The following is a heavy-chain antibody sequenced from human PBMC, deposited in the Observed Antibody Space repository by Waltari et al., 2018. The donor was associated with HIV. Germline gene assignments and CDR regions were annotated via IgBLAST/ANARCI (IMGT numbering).Heavy chain of an antibody. CDR2: MNPNSGNT. CDR3: ARNSSAKGNRYFYYGLDV. Sequence: QVHLVQSGPEVKRPGASVKISCKGYGYIFMNFAVNWVRQAAGKGPEWLGWMNPNSGNTASPYIFEERVTMTRDVSTDTAYMEMSGLTPEDTAIYYCARNSSAKGNRYFYYGLDVWGQGTPVTV. J-gene: IGHJ6*02. D-gene: IGHD3-22*01. V-gene: IGHV1-8*02. CDR1: GYIFMNFA.